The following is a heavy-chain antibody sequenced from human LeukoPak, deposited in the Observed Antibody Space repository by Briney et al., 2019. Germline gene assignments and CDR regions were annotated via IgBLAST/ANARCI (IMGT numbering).Heavy chain of an antibody. CDR2: INHSGST. V-gene: IGHV4-34*01. J-gene: IGHJ5*02. CDR1: GGSFSGYY. CDR3: ARGVREYDILTGYYSDWFDP. D-gene: IGHD3-9*01. Sequence: PSETLSLTCAVYGGSFSGYYWSWIRQPPGKGLEWIGEINHSGSTNYNPFLKSRVTISVDTSKNQFSLKLSSVTAADTAVYYCARGVREYDILTGYYSDWFDPWGQGTLVTVSS.